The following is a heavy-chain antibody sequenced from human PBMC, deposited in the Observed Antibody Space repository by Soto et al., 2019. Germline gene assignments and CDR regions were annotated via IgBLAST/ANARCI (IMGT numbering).Heavy chain of an antibody. Sequence: QVQLVESGGGVVQPGRSLRLSCAASGFTFSSYGMHWVRQAPGKGLEWVAVISDDGSNKYYADSVKGRFTISRDNSKNTLYLQMNSLRAEDTAVYYCAKDHYDFWSGPYFDYWGQGTLVTVSS. V-gene: IGHV3-30*18. CDR3: AKDHYDFWSGPYFDY. CDR2: ISDDGSNK. CDR1: GFTFSSYG. J-gene: IGHJ4*02. D-gene: IGHD3-3*01.